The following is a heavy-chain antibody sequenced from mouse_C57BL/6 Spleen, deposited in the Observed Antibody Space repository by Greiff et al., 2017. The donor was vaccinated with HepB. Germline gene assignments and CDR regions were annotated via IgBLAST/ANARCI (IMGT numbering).Heavy chain of an antibody. V-gene: IGHV2-2*01. D-gene: IGHD3-2*02. Sequence: VKVVESGPGLVQPSQSLSITCTVSGFSLTSYGVHWVRQSPGKGLEWLGVIWSGGSTDYNAAFISRLSISKDNSKSQVFFKMNSLQADDTAIYYCARNGGGSGYAAWFAYWGQGTLVTVSA. J-gene: IGHJ3*01. CDR1: GFSLTSYG. CDR2: IWSGGST. CDR3: ARNGGGSGYAAWFAY.